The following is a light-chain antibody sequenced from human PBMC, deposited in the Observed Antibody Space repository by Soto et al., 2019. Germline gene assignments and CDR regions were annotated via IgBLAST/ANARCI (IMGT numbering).Light chain of an antibody. CDR1: SGHSIYA. J-gene: IGLJ3*02. V-gene: IGLV4-69*01. CDR3: QTWGTGIQV. CDR2: LNSDGSN. Sequence: QAVVTQSPSASASLGASVKLTCTLSSGHSIYAIAWHQQQPEKGPRYLMKLNSDGSNIKGDGIPDRFSVSSSGADRYLTISSLQSEDEADYYCQTWGTGIQVFGGGTKLTVL.